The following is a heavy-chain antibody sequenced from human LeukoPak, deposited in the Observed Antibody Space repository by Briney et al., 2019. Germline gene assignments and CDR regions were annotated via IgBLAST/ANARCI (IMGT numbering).Heavy chain of an antibody. CDR3: AKDKGRKFFDY. J-gene: IGHJ4*02. CDR1: GFPFRKAG. Sequence: GALRPSFVIFGFPFRKAGMHWGRPAPGRGLEWVAVISSDGSSKYYTGSVKGRFTISRDDSKNTLYLEMNSLRTEDTAVYYCAKDKGRKFFDYWGQGTLVTASS. CDR2: ISSDGSSK. V-gene: IGHV3-30*18.